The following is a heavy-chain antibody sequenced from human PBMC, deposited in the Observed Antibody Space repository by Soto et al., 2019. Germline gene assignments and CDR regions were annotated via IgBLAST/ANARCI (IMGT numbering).Heavy chain of an antibody. CDR3: AKRNYGDPFHP. D-gene: IGHD4-17*01. V-gene: IGHV4-39*01. J-gene: IGHJ5*02. CDR2: LYSSGKT. Sequence: SETLSLTCTVSGGTISTTNHWWGWIRQPPGKGLERVGTLYSSGKTFYNPSLKSRVTISSNTSKNQISLKLSSVPAADTPVCYCAKRNYGDPFHPSGQGALVTVSS. CDR1: GGTISTTNHW.